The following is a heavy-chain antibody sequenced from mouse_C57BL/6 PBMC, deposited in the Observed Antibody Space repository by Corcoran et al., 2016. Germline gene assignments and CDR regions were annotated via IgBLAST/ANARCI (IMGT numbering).Heavy chain of an antibody. CDR2: IYHRGSN. J-gene: IGHJ4*01. V-gene: IGHV3-2*01. CDR3: ASYCSGGSCYPEYNWFDP. D-gene: IGHD1-1*02. CDR1: GYSISSGYY. Sequence: VQLQESGPGLVKPSEPLSLTCAVSGYSISSGYYWGWIRQPPGKGLEWIGRIYHRGSNYYNPSLKGRVTMSGDTAKNKCSLKLGSVTAADTAVYYCASYCSGGSCYPEYNWFDPWGQGTLVTVSS.